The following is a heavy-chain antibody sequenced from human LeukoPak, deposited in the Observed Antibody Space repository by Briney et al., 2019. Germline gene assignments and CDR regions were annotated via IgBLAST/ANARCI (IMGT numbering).Heavy chain of an antibody. Sequence: GGSLRLSCAASGFTFSDYYMSWIRQAPGKGLEWVSFISSSGSIIYYGDSVKGRFTISRDNAKKSLYLQMNSLRAEDTAVYYCARRTTTSYYDSSGYLYFDNWGQGTLVTVSS. J-gene: IGHJ4*02. CDR1: GFTFSDYY. CDR3: ARRTTTSYYDSSGYLYFDN. CDR2: ISSSGSII. D-gene: IGHD3-22*01. V-gene: IGHV3-11*01.